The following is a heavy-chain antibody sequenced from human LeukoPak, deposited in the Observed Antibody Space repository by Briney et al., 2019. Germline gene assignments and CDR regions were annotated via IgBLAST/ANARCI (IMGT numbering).Heavy chain of an antibody. Sequence: SETLSLTCAVYSGSFSDYYWSWIRLSPGKGLEWIGEIYHSGSTNYNPSLKSRVTISVDKSKNQFSLKLSSVTAADTAVYYCARGGGSGTYYPGDYWGQGTLVTVSS. CDR2: IYHSGST. CDR3: ARGGGSGTYYPGDY. CDR1: SGSFSDYY. J-gene: IGHJ4*02. D-gene: IGHD3-10*01. V-gene: IGHV4-34*01.